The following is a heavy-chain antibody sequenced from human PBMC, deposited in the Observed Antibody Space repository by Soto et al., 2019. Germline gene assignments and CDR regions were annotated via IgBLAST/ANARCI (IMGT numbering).Heavy chain of an antibody. D-gene: IGHD3-22*01. J-gene: IGHJ4*02. Sequence: GESLKISCKGSGYSFAGYWITWVRQKPGKGLEWMGRIDPSDSQTYYSPSFRGHVTISVTKSITTVFLQWSSLRASDTDMYYCARQTYDSDTAHNFLYSFDYWGQGTPVTVSS. CDR3: ARQTYDSDTAHNFLYSFDY. CDR1: GYSFAGYW. CDR2: IDPSDSQT. V-gene: IGHV5-10-1*01.